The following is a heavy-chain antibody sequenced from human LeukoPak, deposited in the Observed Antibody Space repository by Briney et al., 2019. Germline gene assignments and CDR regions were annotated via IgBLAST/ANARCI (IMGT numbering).Heavy chain of an antibody. J-gene: IGHJ3*02. CDR1: GGSISSSSYY. D-gene: IGHD3-9*01. CDR3: ARQAYDILTGYWPGASDI. V-gene: IGHV4-39*01. CDR2: IYYSGST. Sequence: TSETLSLTCTVSGGSISSSSYYWGWIRQPPGKGLEWIGSIYYSGSTYYNPSLKSRVIISVDTSKNQFSLKLSSVTAADTAVSYCARQAYDILTGYWPGASDIWGQGTLVTVSS.